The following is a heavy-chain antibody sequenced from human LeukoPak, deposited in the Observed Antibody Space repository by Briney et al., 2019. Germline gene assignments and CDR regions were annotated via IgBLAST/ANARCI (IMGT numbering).Heavy chain of an antibody. Sequence: SQTLSLTCAISGDSVSSNSVAWNWIRKSPSRGLEWLGRTYYRSKGYNDYAVSVKSRVTVNPDTSKNQFSLQLNSVTPEDTAVYYCARGRIAYYGMDVWGQGTTVTVSS. J-gene: IGHJ6*02. CDR1: GDSVSSNSVA. V-gene: IGHV6-1*01. CDR2: TYYRSKGYN. CDR3: ARGRIAYYGMDV. D-gene: IGHD2-21*01.